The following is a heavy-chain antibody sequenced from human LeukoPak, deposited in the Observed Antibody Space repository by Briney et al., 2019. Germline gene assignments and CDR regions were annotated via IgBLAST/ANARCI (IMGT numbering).Heavy chain of an antibody. CDR1: GFTFSSYS. Sequence: PGGSLRLSCAASGFTFSSYSMNWVRQAPGKGLEWVSSISSSSSYIYYAGSVKGRFTISRDNAKNSLYLQMNSLRAEDTAVYYCVRDRAVAGTEDFYFDLWGQGTLVTVSS. D-gene: IGHD6-19*01. CDR2: ISSSSSYI. J-gene: IGHJ4*02. CDR3: VRDRAVAGTEDFYFDL. V-gene: IGHV3-21*01.